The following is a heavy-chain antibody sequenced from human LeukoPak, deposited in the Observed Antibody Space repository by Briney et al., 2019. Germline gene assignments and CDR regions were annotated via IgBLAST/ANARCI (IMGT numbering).Heavy chain of an antibody. CDR1: GFTVSSNY. CDR3: ARETHTAMVL. V-gene: IGHV3-53*01. Sequence: PGGSLRLSCAASGFTVSSNYMSWVRQAPGKGLEWVSDIYSGGSTYYADSVKGRFTISRDNSKNTLYLQMNSLRAEDTAVYYCARETHTAMVLWGQGTLVTVSS. D-gene: IGHD5-18*01. J-gene: IGHJ4*02. CDR2: IYSGGST.